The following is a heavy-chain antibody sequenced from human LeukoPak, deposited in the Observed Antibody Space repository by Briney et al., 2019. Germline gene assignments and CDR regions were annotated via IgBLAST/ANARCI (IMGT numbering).Heavy chain of an antibody. Sequence: ASVKVSCKASGYTFTGYYMHWVRQAPGQGLEWMGRINPNSGGTNYAQKFQGRVTMTRDTSISTAYMELSRLRSDDTAVYYCATDHCSSTSCYPDYWGQGTLVTVSS. CDR2: INPNSGGT. D-gene: IGHD2-2*01. V-gene: IGHV1-2*06. CDR3: ATDHCSSTSCYPDY. CDR1: GYTFTGYY. J-gene: IGHJ4*02.